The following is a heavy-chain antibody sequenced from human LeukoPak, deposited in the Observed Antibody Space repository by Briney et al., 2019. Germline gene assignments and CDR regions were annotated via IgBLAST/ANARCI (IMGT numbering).Heavy chain of an antibody. CDR3: ARLGWLYGSGSMNWFDP. Sequence: SETLSLTCTASGDSISSNTHFWGWIRQPPGKGLEWIGTIYYSGSTYYNPSLKSRVTISVDTSKNQFSLKLSSVTAADTAVYYCARLGWLYGSGSMNWFDPWGQGTLVTVSS. CDR1: GDSISSNTHF. J-gene: IGHJ5*02. CDR2: IYYSGST. D-gene: IGHD3-10*01. V-gene: IGHV4-39*01.